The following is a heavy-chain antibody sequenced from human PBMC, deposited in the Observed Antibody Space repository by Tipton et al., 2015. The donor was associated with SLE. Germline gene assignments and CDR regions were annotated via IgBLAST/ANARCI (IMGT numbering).Heavy chain of an antibody. CDR3: ARVWDIAVAGTDFDL. Sequence: SLRLSCVASGFAFNDNGMHWVRQTPGKGLVWVSRINSDGSSTSYADSVKGRFTISRDNAKNTLYLQMNSLRAEDTAVYYCARVWDIAVAGTDFDLWGRGTLVTVSS. CDR1: GFAFNDNG. D-gene: IGHD6-19*01. J-gene: IGHJ2*01. CDR2: INSDGSST. V-gene: IGHV3-74*01.